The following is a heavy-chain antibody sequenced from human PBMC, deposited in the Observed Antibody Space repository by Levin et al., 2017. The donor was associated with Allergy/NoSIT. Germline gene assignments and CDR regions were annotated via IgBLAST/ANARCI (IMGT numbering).Heavy chain of an antibody. V-gene: IGHV1-69*06. Sequence: KISCKASGGTFSSYAISWVRQAPGQGLEWMGGIIPIFGTANYAQKFQGRVTITADKSTSTAYMELSSLRSEDTAVYYCARGDRIFGVVIYWGQGTLVTVSS. D-gene: IGHD3-3*02. J-gene: IGHJ4*02. CDR1: GGTFSSYA. CDR3: ARGDRIFGVVIY. CDR2: IIPIFGTA.